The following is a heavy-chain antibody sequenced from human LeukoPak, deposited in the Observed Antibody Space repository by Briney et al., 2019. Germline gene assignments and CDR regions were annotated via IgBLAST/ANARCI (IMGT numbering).Heavy chain of an antibody. J-gene: IGHJ5*02. D-gene: IGHD5-18*01. Sequence: GGSLRLSCAASGFTFSTYAMSWVRQAPGKGLDWLSAISGSGGSTYYADSVKGRFTISRDNSKNTLNLQLDSLRAEDTAVYYCAKVSLGTAMTSWGQGTLVTVSS. CDR1: GFTFSTYA. CDR3: AKVSLGTAMTS. V-gene: IGHV3-23*01. CDR2: ISGSGGST.